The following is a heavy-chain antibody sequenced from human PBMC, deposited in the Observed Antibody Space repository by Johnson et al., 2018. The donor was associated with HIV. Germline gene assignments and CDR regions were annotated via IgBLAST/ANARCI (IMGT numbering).Heavy chain of an antibody. CDR1: GFTFSSYA. V-gene: IGHV3-30*04. CDR2: ISYDGSNK. Sequence: QVQLVESGGGVVRPGESLRLSCAASGFTFSSYAMHWVRQAPGKGLEWVAVISYDGSNKYYADSVKGRFTISRDNSKNTLYLQMNSLRAEDTAVYYCAKTWDDYDDGFDIWGQGTMVTVSS. CDR3: AKTWDDYDDGFDI. J-gene: IGHJ3*02. D-gene: IGHD4/OR15-4a*01.